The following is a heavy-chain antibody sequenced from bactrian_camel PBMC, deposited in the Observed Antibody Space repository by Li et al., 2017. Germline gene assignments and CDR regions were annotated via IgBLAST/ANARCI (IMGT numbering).Heavy chain of an antibody. CDR3: ATIYSCSGDRAGPVRY. CDR2: IENDNST. D-gene: IGHD2*01. V-gene: IGHV3S53*01. J-gene: IGHJ4*01. Sequence: HVQLVESGGGSVQAGGSLRLSCAAHEYLFTSYCMGWFRQASGKPREVVATIENDNSTYYVYSVKGRSTISGDNVKNTLSLQMNSLKPEDTAMYSCATIYSCSGDRAGPVRYRGQGTQVTVS. CDR1: EYLFTSYC.